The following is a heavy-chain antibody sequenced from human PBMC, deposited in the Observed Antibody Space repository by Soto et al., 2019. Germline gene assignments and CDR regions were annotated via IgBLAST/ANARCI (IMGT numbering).Heavy chain of an antibody. J-gene: IGHJ6*02. CDR3: ARPGAMVSPAGMDV. CDR2: IDPSDSYT. V-gene: IGHV5-10-1*01. CDR1: GYSFTSYW. Sequence: GESLKISCKGSGYSFTSYWISWVRQMPRKGLEWMGRIDPSDSYTNYSPSFQGHVTISADKSIRTAYLQWGSLKASDTAMYYCARPGAMVSPAGMDVWGQGATVTVSS. D-gene: IGHD5-18*01.